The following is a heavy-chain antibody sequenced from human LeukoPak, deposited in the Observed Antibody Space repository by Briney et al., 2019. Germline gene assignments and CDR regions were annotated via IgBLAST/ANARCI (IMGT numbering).Heavy chain of an antibody. D-gene: IGHD6-25*01. CDR1: GCSISSYY. Sequence: SETLSLTCTVSGCSISSYYLSWIRQPPGKGLECIGYIYNSGSTNYNPSLKSRVSISVDTSKNQFSLKLSSVTAADTAVYYCARSAIDAFDIWGQGTMVTVSS. CDR2: IYNSGST. V-gene: IGHV4-59*08. CDR3: ARSAIDAFDI. J-gene: IGHJ3*02.